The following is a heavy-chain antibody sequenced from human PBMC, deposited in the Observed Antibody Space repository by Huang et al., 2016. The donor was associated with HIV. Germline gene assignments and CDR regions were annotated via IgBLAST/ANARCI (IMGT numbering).Heavy chain of an antibody. CDR1: GYIFTTYS. Sequence: QVQLVQSGAEFKKPGASLKLSCAASGYIFTTYSLHWFRRVPGQSLQWLGWINPGNGRIPCLQSFNGRVMLSRDLSAATVYMQLSGLTADDTATYFCARAARGDGYHGAFDVWGQGTMVTV. CDR3: ARAARGDGYHGAFDV. CDR2: INPGNGRI. V-gene: IGHV1-3*01. J-gene: IGHJ3*01. D-gene: IGHD2-2*03.